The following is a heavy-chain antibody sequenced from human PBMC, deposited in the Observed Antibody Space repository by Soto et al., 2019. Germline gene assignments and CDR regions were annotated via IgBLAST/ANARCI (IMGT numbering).Heavy chain of an antibody. CDR2: IIPIPGIA. J-gene: IGHJ6*02. Sequence: QVQLVQSGAEVKKPGSSVKVSCKASGGTFTTYTISWVRQARGQGLEWMGRIIPIPGIANYAQKFQGRVTITTHKSTSTAYMDLSSLRSEDTAVYYCSSSNWNDGYYSGMDVWGQGTTVTVSS. D-gene: IGHD1-1*01. CDR1: GGTFTTYT. V-gene: IGHV1-69*02. CDR3: SSSNWNDGYYSGMDV.